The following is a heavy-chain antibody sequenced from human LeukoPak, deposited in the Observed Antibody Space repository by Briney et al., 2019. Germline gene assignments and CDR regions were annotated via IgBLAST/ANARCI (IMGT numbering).Heavy chain of an antibody. CDR3: ARRPVLGDIGFDT. CDR1: GFTLKGYS. D-gene: IGHD3-16*02. J-gene: IGHJ3*02. V-gene: IGHV3-21*01. CDR2: ISSSSSYI. Sequence: GGSLRLPHAASGFTLKGYSLNCVRQAPGKGLEWVSSISSSSSYIYYADSVKGRFTISRDNAKNSLYLQMNRLRAEDTAVYYCARRPVLGDIGFDTWGDGPMVTVSS.